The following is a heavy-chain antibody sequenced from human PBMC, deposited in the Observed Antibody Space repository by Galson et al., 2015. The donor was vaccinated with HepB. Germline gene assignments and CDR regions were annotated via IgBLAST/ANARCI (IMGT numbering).Heavy chain of an antibody. J-gene: IGHJ5*02. CDR2: IKQDGSEK. CDR1: GFTFSSYW. Sequence: SLRLSCAASGFTFSSYWMSWVRQAPGKGLEWVVNIKQDGSEKYYVDSVKGRFTISRDNAKNSLYLQMNSLRAEDTAVYYCARDEYSSSPGWFDPWGQGTLVTVSS. CDR3: ARDEYSSSPGWFDP. D-gene: IGHD6-13*01. V-gene: IGHV3-7*01.